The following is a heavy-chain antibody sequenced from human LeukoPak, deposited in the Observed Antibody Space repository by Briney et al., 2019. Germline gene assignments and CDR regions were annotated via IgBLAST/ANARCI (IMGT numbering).Heavy chain of an antibody. D-gene: IGHD2-21*02. CDR2: INHSGST. V-gene: IGHV4-4*02. J-gene: IGHJ5*02. CDR1: GGSISSSNW. CDR3: ARGTPQHKVTAIRVYNWFDP. Sequence: SETLSLTCAVSGGSISSSNWWSWIRQPPGKGLEWIGEINHSGSTNYNPSLKSRVTISVDTSKNQFSLKLSSVTAADTAVYYCARGTPQHKVTAIRVYNWFDPWGQGTLVTVSS.